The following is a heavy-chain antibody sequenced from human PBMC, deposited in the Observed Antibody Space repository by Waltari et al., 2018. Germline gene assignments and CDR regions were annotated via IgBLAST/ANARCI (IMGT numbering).Heavy chain of an antibody. J-gene: IGHJ6*02. V-gene: IGHV1-46*01. Sequence: QVQLVQSGAEVKKPGASVKVSCKASGYTFTSYYMHWVRQAPGQGLEWMGIINPRGGSTSYAQKFQGTVTMTRDTSTRTVYMELSSLRSEDTAVYYCARDPPDTGYYYGMDVWGQGTTVTVSS. CDR2: INPRGGST. CDR1: GYTFTSYY. CDR3: ARDPPDTGYYYGMDV.